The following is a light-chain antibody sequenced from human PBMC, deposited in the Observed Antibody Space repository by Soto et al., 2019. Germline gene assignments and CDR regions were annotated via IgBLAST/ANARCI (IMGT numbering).Light chain of an antibody. Sequence: EIVLTQSPGTLSLSPGEGVTLSCRSSQYIARSYLAWYQQRRGQAPRLLIYGASSRATGIPDRFSGRGSGTDFTLTISRLEPEDFAVYYCQQYGGSPYTFGLGTKVDIK. CDR2: GAS. J-gene: IGKJ2*01. CDR1: QYIARSY. CDR3: QQYGGSPYT. V-gene: IGKV3-20*01.